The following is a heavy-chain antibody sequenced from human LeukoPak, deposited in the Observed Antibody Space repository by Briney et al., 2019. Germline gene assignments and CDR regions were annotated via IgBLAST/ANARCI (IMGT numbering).Heavy chain of an antibody. D-gene: IGHD3-22*01. CDR3: AMADSSGETNWFDP. Sequence: ASVKVSCKASGYTFTSYDINWVRQATGQGLEWMGWMNPNSGNTGYAQKFQGRVTMTRNTSISTAYMELSSLRSEDTAVYYCAMADSSGETNWFDPWGQGTLVTVSS. CDR1: GYTFTSYD. V-gene: IGHV1-8*01. CDR2: MNPNSGNT. J-gene: IGHJ5*02.